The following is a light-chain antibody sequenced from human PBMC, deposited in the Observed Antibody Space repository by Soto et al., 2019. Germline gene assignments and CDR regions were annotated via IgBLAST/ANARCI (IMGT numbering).Light chain of an antibody. Sequence: EVVLTQSPGTLSLSRGERATLSCRASERIYSAYLGWYQQKPGQAPRLLIYGTSSRATGIPDRFSGSASGTYVTLTISRLEPEDFAVYYCQQYGNSPITFGQGTRLDIK. J-gene: IGKJ5*01. CDR1: ERIYSAY. V-gene: IGKV3-20*01. CDR3: QQYGNSPIT. CDR2: GTS.